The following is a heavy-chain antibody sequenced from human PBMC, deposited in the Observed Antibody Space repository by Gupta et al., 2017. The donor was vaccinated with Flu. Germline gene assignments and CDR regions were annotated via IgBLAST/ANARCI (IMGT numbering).Heavy chain of an antibody. CDR1: GFGFSSHG. V-gene: IGHV3-30*18. D-gene: IGHD1-26*01. Sequence: QVQLVESGGGVVQPGRSLRLSCAASGFGFSSHGMHWVRQAPGKGLEWVAVISFDGTKKHYEDSVKGRFTIARDNSRNTLYLQMDTLRAEDTAVYYCAKEKGGAYYNYFGLDVWGPGTTVTVSS. J-gene: IGHJ6*02. CDR2: ISFDGTKK. CDR3: AKEKGGAYYNYFGLDV.